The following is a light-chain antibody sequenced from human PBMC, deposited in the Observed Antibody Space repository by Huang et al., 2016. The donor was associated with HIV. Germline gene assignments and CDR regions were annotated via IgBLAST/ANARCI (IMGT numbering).Light chain of an antibody. CDR1: QSRVHSDGNTY. V-gene: IGKV2-24*01. CDR3: VQATQFIT. Sequence: DIVMTQTPLSSPVTLGQPASISCRSSQSRVHSDGNTYLSWLQQRPGQPPRLLIYKIFNRFSGVPDRCSGSGAGTDVTLKISRVEAEDVGVYYCVQATQFITFGQGTRLEMK. CDR2: KIF. J-gene: IGKJ5*01.